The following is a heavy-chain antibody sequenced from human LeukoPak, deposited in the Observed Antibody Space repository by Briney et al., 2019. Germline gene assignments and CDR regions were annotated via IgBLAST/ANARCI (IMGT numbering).Heavy chain of an antibody. CDR1: GFTFGNFW. CDR3: AKDSGWFRFDY. J-gene: IGHJ4*02. Sequence: GGSLRLSCAASGFTFGNFWMHWVRQAPGKGLVWVALIYGDGSFTRYADSVKGRFTISRDNAKNSLYLQMNSLRAEDTAVYYCAKDSGWFRFDYWGQGTLVTVSS. D-gene: IGHD6-13*01. V-gene: IGHV3-74*01. CDR2: IYGDGSFT.